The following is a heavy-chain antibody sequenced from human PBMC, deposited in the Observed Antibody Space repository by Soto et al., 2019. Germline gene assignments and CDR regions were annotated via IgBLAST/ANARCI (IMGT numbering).Heavy chain of an antibody. CDR1: GGTFSSYT. J-gene: IGHJ4*02. CDR3: ALKIAAAGSFHY. D-gene: IGHD6-13*01. Sequence: QVQLVQSGAEVKKPGSSVKVSCKASGGTFSSYTISWVRQASGQGLEWMGRIIPILGIANYAQKFQGRVTITADKSTSTAYMELSSMRSECSVLSYCALKIAAAGSFHYWGQGQLVTVSS. CDR2: IIPILGIA. V-gene: IGHV1-69*02.